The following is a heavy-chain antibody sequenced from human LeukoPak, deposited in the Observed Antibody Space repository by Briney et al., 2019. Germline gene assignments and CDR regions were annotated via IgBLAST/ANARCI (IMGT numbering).Heavy chain of an antibody. J-gene: IGHJ4*02. CDR2: IKQDGSEK. CDR1: GFTFSSYW. CDR3: AKWELLRYFDY. V-gene: IGHV3-7*01. Sequence: PGGSPRLSCAASGFTFSSYWMSWVRQAPGKGLEWVANIKQDGSEKYYVDSVKGRFTISRDNAKNSLYLQMNSLRAEDTAVYYCAKWELLRYFDYWGQGTLVTVSS. D-gene: IGHD1-26*01.